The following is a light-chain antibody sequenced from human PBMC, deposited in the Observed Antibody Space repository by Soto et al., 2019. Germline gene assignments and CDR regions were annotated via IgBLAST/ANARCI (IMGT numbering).Light chain of an antibody. CDR1: SSNIGSNY. CDR3: AAWDDSLSGSDV. Sequence: QSVLTQPPSASGTPGQRVTISCSGSSSNIGSNYVYWYQQLPGTAPKLLIYKNDQRPSGVPDRFSGSKSGTSASLAISGLRSEDEADYYCAAWDDSLSGSDVFGIGTKVTVL. V-gene: IGLV1-47*01. CDR2: KND. J-gene: IGLJ1*01.